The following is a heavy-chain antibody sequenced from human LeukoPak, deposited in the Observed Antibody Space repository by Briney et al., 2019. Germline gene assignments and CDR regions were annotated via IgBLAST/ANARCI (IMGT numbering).Heavy chain of an antibody. V-gene: IGHV1-8*01. CDR1: GYTFTSYD. J-gene: IGHJ6*02. CDR3: GRGRLGGAGNYYYYYGMDV. Sequence: ASVKVSCKASGYTFTSYDINWVRQATGQGLEWMGWMNPNSGNTGYAQKFQGRVTMTRNTSISTAYMELSSLRSGDTAVYYCGRGRLGGAGNYYYYYGMDVGGQGTRVTVSS. CDR2: MNPNSGNT. D-gene: IGHD6-19*01.